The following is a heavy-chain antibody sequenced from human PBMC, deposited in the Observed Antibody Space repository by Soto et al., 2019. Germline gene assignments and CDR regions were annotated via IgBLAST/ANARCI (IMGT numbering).Heavy chain of an antibody. CDR1: GFTFSSYS. CDR2: ISSSSSTI. CDR3: ARTGITYYYDSSGYSDAFDI. D-gene: IGHD3-22*01. V-gene: IGHV3-48*02. J-gene: IGHJ3*02. Sequence: EVQLVESGGGLVQPGGSLRLSCAASGFTFSSYSMNWVRQAPGKGLEWVSYISSSSSTIYYADSVKGRFTISRDNAKNSLYLQMNSLRDEDTAVYYCARTGITYYYDSSGYSDAFDIWGQGTMVTVSS.